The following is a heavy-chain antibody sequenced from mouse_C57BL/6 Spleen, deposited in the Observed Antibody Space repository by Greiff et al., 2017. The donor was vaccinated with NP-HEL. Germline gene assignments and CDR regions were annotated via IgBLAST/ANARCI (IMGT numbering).Heavy chain of an antibody. CDR3: ARRRILWPFDY. D-gene: IGHD1-1*02. CDR2: INPNNGGT. CDR1: GYTFTDYN. Sequence: EVKLQESGPELVKPGASVKMSCKASGYTFTDYNMHWVKQSHGKSLEWIGYINPNNGGTSYNQKFKGKATLTVNKSSSTAYMELRSLTSEDSAVYYCARRRILWPFDYWGQGTTLTVSS. V-gene: IGHV1-22*01. J-gene: IGHJ2*01.